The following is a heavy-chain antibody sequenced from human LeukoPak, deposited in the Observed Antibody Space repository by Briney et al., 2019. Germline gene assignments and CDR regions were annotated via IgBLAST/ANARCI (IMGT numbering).Heavy chain of an antibody. Sequence: PGGSLRLSCAASGFTFSSYAMGWVRQAPGKGLEWVSAISGSGGSTYYADSVKGRFTISRDNSKNTLYLQMNSLRAEDTAVYYCAKGRGRQLAYYYMDVWGKGTTVTVSS. D-gene: IGHD6-6*01. CDR1: GFTFSSYA. CDR2: ISGSGGST. V-gene: IGHV3-23*01. J-gene: IGHJ6*03. CDR3: AKGRGRQLAYYYMDV.